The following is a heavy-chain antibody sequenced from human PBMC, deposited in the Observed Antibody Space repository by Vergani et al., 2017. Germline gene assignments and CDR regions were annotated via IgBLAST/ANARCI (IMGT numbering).Heavy chain of an antibody. CDR1: GFTFSDHY. Sequence: EVQLVESGGGLVQPGGSLRLSCAASGFTFSDHYMDWVRQAPGKGLEWVGRTRNRANSYTTEYAASVKGRFTISRDDSTNLLYLQMNSLKTEDTAVYYCARGASARNRYYYYAMDVWGQGTTVTVSS. CDR3: ARGASARNRYYYYAMDV. V-gene: IGHV3-72*01. CDR2: TRNRANSYTT. D-gene: IGHD1-14*01. J-gene: IGHJ6*02.